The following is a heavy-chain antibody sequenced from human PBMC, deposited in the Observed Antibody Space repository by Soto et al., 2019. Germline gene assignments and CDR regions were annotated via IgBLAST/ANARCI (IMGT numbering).Heavy chain of an antibody. J-gene: IGHJ4*02. V-gene: IGHV3-30*18. CDR2: ISDDGSNI. D-gene: IGHD2-15*01. CDR3: AKRGFCGGGSCYSFHFDY. CDR1: GFTFNSHG. Sequence: GGSLRLSCAASGFTFNSHGMHWVRQAPGKGLEWVALISDDGSNIYYVDSVKGRFTISRDNSKNTLYLQMNSLRPEDTAVYYCAKRGFCGGGSCYSFHFDYWGPGTLVTVSS.